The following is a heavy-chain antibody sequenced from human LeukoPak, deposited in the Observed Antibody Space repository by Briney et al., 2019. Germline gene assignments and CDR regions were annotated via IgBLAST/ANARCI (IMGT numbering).Heavy chain of an antibody. Sequence: SETLSLTCIVSGGSISSSRDYWAWIRQPPGKGLEWIANIYYSGSTYYSPSLRSQVIISVDTSKNQFSLRLSSVTAADTAVYYCARVTGYMTEDYFDYWGQGTLITVSS. V-gene: IGHV4-39*07. D-gene: IGHD6-13*01. CDR2: IYYSGST. CDR1: GGSISSSRDY. J-gene: IGHJ4*02. CDR3: ARVTGYMTEDYFDY.